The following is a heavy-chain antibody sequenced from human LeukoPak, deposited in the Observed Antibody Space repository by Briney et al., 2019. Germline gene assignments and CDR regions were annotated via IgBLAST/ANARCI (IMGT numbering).Heavy chain of an antibody. V-gene: IGHV4-39*01. CDR3: AKLWFGELLINY. J-gene: IGHJ4*02. D-gene: IGHD3-10*01. CDR1: GGSISSSNYY. CDR2: IFYSGNT. Sequence: WETLSLTCTVSGGSISSSNYYWGWIRQPPGKGLEWIGSIFYSGNTYYNSSLKSRVTISVDTSKNQFSLKLNSVTAADTAVYYCAKLWFGELLINYWGQGTLVTVSS.